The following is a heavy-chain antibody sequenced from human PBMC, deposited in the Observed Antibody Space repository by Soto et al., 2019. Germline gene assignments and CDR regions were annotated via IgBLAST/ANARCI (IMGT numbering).Heavy chain of an antibody. D-gene: IGHD6-19*01. V-gene: IGHV3-23*01. CDR3: AKDQYDEAGPDY. CDR2: ITSRGGST. Sequence: EVHLLESGGGLVQAGGALRLSFLTSGFRFSNYSMNWVRQAPGKGLEWVSAITSRGGSTWHADSVKGRFTISRDNSKNTLYLQMNTLRVDDTAVYYCAKDQYDEAGPDYWGQGALVTVPS. CDR1: GFRFSNYS. J-gene: IGHJ4*02.